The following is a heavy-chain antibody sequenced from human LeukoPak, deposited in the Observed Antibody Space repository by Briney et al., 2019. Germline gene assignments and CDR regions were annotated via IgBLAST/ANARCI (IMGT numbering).Heavy chain of an antibody. CDR2: ISYDGSNK. CDR1: GFTFSSYA. CDR3: ARERDVLGASTAY. V-gene: IGHV3-30-3*01. Sequence: QPGRSLRLSCAASGFTFSSYAMHWVRQAPGKGLEWVAVISYDGSNKYYADSVKGRFTISRDNSKNTLYLQMNSLRAEDTAVYYCARERDVLGASTAYWGQGTLVTVSS. D-gene: IGHD3-16*01. J-gene: IGHJ4*02.